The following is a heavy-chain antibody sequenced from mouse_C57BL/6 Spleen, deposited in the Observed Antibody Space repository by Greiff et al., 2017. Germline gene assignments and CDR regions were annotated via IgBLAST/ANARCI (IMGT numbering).Heavy chain of an antibody. CDR2: ISGGGGNT. D-gene: IGHD2-3*01. Sequence: EVKLMESGGGLVKPGGSLKLSCAASGFTFSSYTMSWVRQTPEKRLEWVATISGGGGNTYYPDSVKGRFTISRDNAKNTLYLQMSSLRSEDTALYYCARRAYDGYYEWYFDVWGTGTTVTVSS. V-gene: IGHV5-9*01. CDR3: ARRAYDGYYEWYFDV. CDR1: GFTFSSYT. J-gene: IGHJ1*03.